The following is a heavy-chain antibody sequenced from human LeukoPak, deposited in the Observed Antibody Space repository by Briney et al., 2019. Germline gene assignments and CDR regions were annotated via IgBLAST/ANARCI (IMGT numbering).Heavy chain of an antibody. Sequence: GGSLRLSCAASGFTFSSYAMSWVRQAPGKGLEWVSAISGSGGSTYYADSVKGRFTISRDNSKNTLYLQMNSLRAEDTAVYYCAKGTGYYDSSGYYRYYFDYWGQGTLVTSPQ. D-gene: IGHD3-22*01. CDR2: ISGSGGST. CDR1: GFTFSSYA. V-gene: IGHV3-23*01. J-gene: IGHJ4*02. CDR3: AKGTGYYDSSGYYRYYFDY.